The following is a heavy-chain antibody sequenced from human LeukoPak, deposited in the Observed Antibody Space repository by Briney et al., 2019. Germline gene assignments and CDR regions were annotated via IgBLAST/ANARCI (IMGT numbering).Heavy chain of an antibody. V-gene: IGHV3-30*04. D-gene: IGHD5-12*01. Sequence: QPGRSLRLSCAASGFTFSSYAMHWVRQAPGKGLEWVAVISYDGSNKYYADSVKGRFTISRDNSKNTLYLQINSLRAEDTAVYYCARQKSHSGYDPFDYWGQGTLVTVSS. CDR2: ISYDGSNK. J-gene: IGHJ4*02. CDR1: GFTFSSYA. CDR3: ARQKSHSGYDPFDY.